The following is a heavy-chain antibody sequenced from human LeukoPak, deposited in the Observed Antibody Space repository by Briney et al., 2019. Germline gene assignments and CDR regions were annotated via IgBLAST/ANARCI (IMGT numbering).Heavy chain of an antibody. CDR2: ISSSGSTI. Sequence: GGSLRLSCAASGFTFKDYYMTWIRQAPRMGLECVSYISSSGSTIYYADSVKGRFTISRDSAKNSLYLQMNSLRDEDTAVYYCARGVRGYSRGSRFDSWGQGTLVTVSS. J-gene: IGHJ4*02. V-gene: IGHV3-11*04. CDR3: ARGVRGYSRGSRFDS. D-gene: IGHD5-18*01. CDR1: GFTFKDYY.